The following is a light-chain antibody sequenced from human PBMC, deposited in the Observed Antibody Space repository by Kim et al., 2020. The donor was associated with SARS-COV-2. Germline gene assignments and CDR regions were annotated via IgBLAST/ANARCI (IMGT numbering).Light chain of an antibody. V-gene: IGKV3-20*01. J-gene: IGKJ2*01. CDR3: QQYGSSRDT. CDR2: SAS. Sequence: EIVLTHSPGTLSLSPGERATLSCRASQSVTSSYLAWYQQRPGQAPRLLIYSASSRAPGIPDRFSGSGSGTVFSLTISRLEPEDCAMYYCQQYGSSRDTFGQGTKREI. CDR1: QSVTSSY.